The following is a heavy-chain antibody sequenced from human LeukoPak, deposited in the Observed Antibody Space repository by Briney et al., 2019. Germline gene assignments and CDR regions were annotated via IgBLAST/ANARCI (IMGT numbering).Heavy chain of an antibody. D-gene: IGHD6-6*01. J-gene: IGHJ4*02. CDR2: VNTDGSSA. V-gene: IGHV3-74*01. CDR1: GFSFNDYW. CDR3: VREYTSSSTRVFDY. Sequence: GGSLRLSCAASGFSFNDYWMYWVRQAPGKGLVWVSRVNTDGSSATYADSVKGRLTTSRDNAKNTLYLQMDSLTAEDTAVYYCVREYTSSSTRVFDYWGQGTLVTVSS.